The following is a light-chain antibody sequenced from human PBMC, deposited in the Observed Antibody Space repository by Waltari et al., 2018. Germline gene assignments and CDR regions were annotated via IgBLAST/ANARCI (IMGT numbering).Light chain of an antibody. V-gene: IGKV4-1*01. CDR2: WAS. CDR1: QALFYTSNNNNY. Sequence: DIVMTQSPDSLAVSLGERATINCQSSQALFYTSNNNNYLAWYQQKPGQPPKLLIHWASTRESGVPDRFSGSGSGTDFTLTISSLQAEDVAVYYCQQYYKSPLTFGQGTRLEIK. CDR3: QQYYKSPLT. J-gene: IGKJ5*01.